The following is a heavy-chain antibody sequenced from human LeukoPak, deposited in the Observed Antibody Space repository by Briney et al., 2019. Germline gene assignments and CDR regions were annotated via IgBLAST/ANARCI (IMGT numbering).Heavy chain of an antibody. V-gene: IGHV3-74*01. CDR1: GFTFSRYW. CDR3: VRDLRESDF. Sequence: GGSLRLSYAASGFTFSRYWMHWVRQAPGKGLVWVSRINPDGSTTNYADSVQGRFTISRDNAKNMLYLQMNSLRAEDTAVYYCVRDLRESDFWGQGTLVTVSS. J-gene: IGHJ4*02. CDR2: INPDGSTT.